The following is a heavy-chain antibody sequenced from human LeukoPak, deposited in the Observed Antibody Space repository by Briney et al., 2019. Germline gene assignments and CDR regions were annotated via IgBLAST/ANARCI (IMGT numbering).Heavy chain of an antibody. CDR2: ISYDGSNK. CDR3: ARAIQFGGYFDY. J-gene: IGHJ4*02. V-gene: IGHV3-30-3*01. D-gene: IGHD2-15*01. CDR1: GFTFGSYA. Sequence: AGGSLRLSCAASGFTFGSYAMHWVRQAPGKGLEWVAVISYDGSNKYYADSVKGRFTISRDNSKNTLYLQMNSLRAEDAAVYYCARAIQFGGYFDYWGQGTLVTVSS.